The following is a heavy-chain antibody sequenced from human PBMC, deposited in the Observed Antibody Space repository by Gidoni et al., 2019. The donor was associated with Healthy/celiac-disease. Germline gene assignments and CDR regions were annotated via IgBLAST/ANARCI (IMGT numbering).Heavy chain of an antibody. D-gene: IGHD6-13*01. CDR2: RWYDGSNK. V-gene: IGHV3-33*01. Sequence: QVQLLESGVGVFQPGRSLRLSSASSGFTFRRYGMRWVRQAPGKGLEWVAVRWYDGSNKYYADSVKGRFTISRDKSKNTMYLQMNSLRAEDTAVYYCARDQQQLVRYYYYMDVWGKGTTVNVSS. CDR1: GFTFRRYG. CDR3: ARDQQQLVRYYYYMDV. J-gene: IGHJ6*03.